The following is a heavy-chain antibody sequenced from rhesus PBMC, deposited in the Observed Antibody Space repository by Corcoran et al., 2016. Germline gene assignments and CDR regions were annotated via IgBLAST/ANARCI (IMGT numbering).Heavy chain of an antibody. D-gene: IGHD6-25*01. Sequence: QVQLQESGPGLVKRSETLSLTCAVSGGSFLSYWWSWIRQPPGKGLEWIGEINGNSGSTNYNPSLKSRFTISKDASKNQFSLVLSSVTAADTAVYYGARSLRTSVYSGSWNDRWFDYWGQGVLVTVSS. J-gene: IGHJ4*01. V-gene: IGHV4-80*01. CDR1: GGSFLSYW. CDR2: INGNSGST. CDR3: ARSLRTSVYSGSWNDRWFDY.